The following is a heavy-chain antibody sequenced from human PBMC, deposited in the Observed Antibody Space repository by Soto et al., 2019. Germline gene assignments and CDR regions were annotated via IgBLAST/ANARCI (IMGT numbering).Heavy chain of an antibody. CDR2: IYTSGRT. V-gene: IGHV4-4*07. D-gene: IGHD6-13*01. CDR3: ARDRKAAAGKRTPFDY. Sequence: QVQLQESGPGLVKPSETLSLPCTVSGGSISSYYWSWIRQPAGKVLEWIGRIYTSGRTNYNPSLKSRVTMSVDTSKNQFSLKLSSVTAADTAVYYCARDRKAAAGKRTPFDYWGQGTLVTVSS. J-gene: IGHJ4*02. CDR1: GGSISSYY.